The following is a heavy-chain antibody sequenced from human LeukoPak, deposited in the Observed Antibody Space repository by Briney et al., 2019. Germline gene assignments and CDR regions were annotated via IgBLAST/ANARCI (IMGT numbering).Heavy chain of an antibody. D-gene: IGHD5-18*01. J-gene: IGHJ6*03. CDR3: AKGYNYGFGHNVGDYYYYMDV. V-gene: IGHV3-23*01. CDR2: ISGSCGST. Sequence: GGSLRLSCAASGFTFSSYVMSWVGQAPGRGLEGVSAISGSCGSTYYADSVKGRCISSRGNSKNTLYLQMNSLRDEDTAVYYCAKGYNYGFGHNVGDYYYYMDVWGKGTTVTVSS. CDR1: GFTFSSYV.